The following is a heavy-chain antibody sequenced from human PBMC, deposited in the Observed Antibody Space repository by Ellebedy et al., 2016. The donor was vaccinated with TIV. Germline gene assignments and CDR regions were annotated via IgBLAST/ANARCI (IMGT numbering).Heavy chain of an antibody. CDR1: GLTFRSYA. Sequence: GGSLRLSCVASGLTFRSYAMSWVRQAPGKGLEWISTISASGSRTHYADSAKGRFTISRDDSDNALSLQMNSLRAEDTAVYYCAKEAYYYESSDFSYHFDHWGQGALVTVSS. V-gene: IGHV3-23*01. CDR3: AKEAYYYESSDFSYHFDH. D-gene: IGHD3-22*01. CDR2: ISASGSRT. J-gene: IGHJ4*02.